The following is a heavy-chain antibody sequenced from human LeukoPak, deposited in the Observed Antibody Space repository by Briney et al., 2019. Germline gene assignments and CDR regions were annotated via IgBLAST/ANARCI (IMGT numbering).Heavy chain of an antibody. CDR3: AKGEYYYAPGVDH. D-gene: IGHD3-10*01. J-gene: IGHJ4*02. V-gene: IGHV3-30*02. CDR2: IWYDGSNK. Sequence: QPGGSLRLSCAASGFTFSHYAMHWVRQAPGKGPEWVAVIWYDGSNKYYADSVRGRFTISRDNSKNTLSLQMNSLGAEDTAVYYCAKGEYYYAPGVDHWGQGTLVTVSS. CDR1: GFTFSHYA.